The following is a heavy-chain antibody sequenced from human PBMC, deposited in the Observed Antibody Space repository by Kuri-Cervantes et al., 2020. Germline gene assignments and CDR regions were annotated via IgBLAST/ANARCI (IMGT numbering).Heavy chain of an antibody. Sequence: ASVKVSCKASGYTFINYGISWVRQAPGQGLEWMGIINPSGGSTSYAQKFQGRVTMTRDTSTSTVYMELSSLRSEDTAVYYCARGRPLLYISSPGHNWFDPWGQGTLVTVSS. J-gene: IGHJ5*02. D-gene: IGHD6-6*01. V-gene: IGHV1-46*01. CDR1: GYTFINYG. CDR3: ARGRPLLYISSPGHNWFDP. CDR2: INPSGGST.